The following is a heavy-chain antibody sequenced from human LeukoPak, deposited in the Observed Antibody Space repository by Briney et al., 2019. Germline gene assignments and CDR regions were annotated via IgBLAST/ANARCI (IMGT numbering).Heavy chain of an antibody. CDR3: ARSHGPGSYYDNWFDP. CDR2: IYYSGST. J-gene: IGHJ5*02. Sequence: SETLSLTCTVSGGSISSYYWSWIRQPPGKGLEWIGYIYYSGSTNYNPSLKSRVTISVDTSKNQFSLKLSSVTAADTAVYYCARSHGPGSYYDNWFDPWGQGTLVTVSS. V-gene: IGHV4-59*01. CDR1: GGSISSYY. D-gene: IGHD3-10*01.